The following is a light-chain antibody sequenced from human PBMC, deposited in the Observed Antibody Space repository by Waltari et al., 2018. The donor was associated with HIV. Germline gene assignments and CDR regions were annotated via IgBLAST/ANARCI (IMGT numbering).Light chain of an antibody. J-gene: IGLJ2*01. CDR1: NSGSRS. CDR2: YDI. Sequence: SYMLTQPPSVSVAPGETASITCEGDNSGSRSVQWYQQKAGQAPVLVIYYDIDRPSGIPERFSGSNSDNTDTLTISRVEAGDEADYYCQVWDGDSNHVVFGGGTKLTVL. V-gene: IGLV3-21*04. CDR3: QVWDGDSNHVV.